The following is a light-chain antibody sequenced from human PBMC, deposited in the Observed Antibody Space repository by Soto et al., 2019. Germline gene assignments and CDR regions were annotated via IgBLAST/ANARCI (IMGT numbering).Light chain of an antibody. CDR3: TSYAGSNNYV. CDR2: AVS. Sequence: SSLTQPPSASGSPGEPVTISCPGTSSDVGGYNYVSWYRQYPGKAPKLMIYAVSNRASGVPDRFSGSKSGNTASLTVSGLQTEDEADYYCTSYAGSNNYVFGTGTKVTV. V-gene: IGLV2-8*01. CDR1: SSDVGGYNY. J-gene: IGLJ1*01.